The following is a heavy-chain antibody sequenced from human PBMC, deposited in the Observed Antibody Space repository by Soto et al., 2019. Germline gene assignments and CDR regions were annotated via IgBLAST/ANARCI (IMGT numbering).Heavy chain of an antibody. CDR1: VFTFSTYW. D-gene: IGHD5-18*01. CDR2: IKQDGSEK. J-gene: IGHJ4*02. V-gene: IGHV3-7*01. Sequence: SLRRSCSGSVFTFSTYWMIWVLQTPGKVLECVANIKQDGSEKYYVASVKGRFTISRDNAKNSLYLQMNSLRAEDTAVYYCARKAYSYGGFDYWGQGTLVTVSS. CDR3: ARKAYSYGGFDY.